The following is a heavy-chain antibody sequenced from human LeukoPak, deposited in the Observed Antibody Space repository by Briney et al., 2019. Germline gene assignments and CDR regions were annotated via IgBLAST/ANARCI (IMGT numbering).Heavy chain of an antibody. Sequence: SVKVSCKASGGTFSSYAISWVRQAPGQGLEWMGGIIPIFGTANYAQKFQGRVTITADESTSTAYMELSSLRSEDTAVYYCARAASVVVPAAIALDPWGQGTLVTVSS. CDR1: GGTFSSYA. CDR2: IIPIFGTA. J-gene: IGHJ5*02. CDR3: ARAASVVVPAAIALDP. V-gene: IGHV1-69*13. D-gene: IGHD2-2*02.